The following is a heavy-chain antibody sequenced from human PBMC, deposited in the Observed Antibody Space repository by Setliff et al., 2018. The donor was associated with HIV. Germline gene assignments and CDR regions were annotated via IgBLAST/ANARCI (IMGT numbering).Heavy chain of an antibody. CDR1: GGSISSGGYY. Sequence: PSETLSLTCTVSGGSISSGGYYWSWIRQHPGRGLECIGYIYYSGNTYYNPSLKSRFTISVDTSKHQFSLKLSSVTAADTTVYYCARSRLVTATRYYFDYWGQGNLVTVSA. CDR2: IYYSGNT. CDR3: ARSRLVTATRYYFDY. J-gene: IGHJ4*02. D-gene: IGHD2-21*02. V-gene: IGHV4-31*03.